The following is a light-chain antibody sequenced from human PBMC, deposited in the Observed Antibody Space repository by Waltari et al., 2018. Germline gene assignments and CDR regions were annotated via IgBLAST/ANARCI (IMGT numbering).Light chain of an antibody. CDR2: DVS. Sequence: QSALTQPASVSGSPGQSIPISCTGTRRDVGGYNYVSWFQQHPGRAPKLMIYDVSKRPSGVSNRFSGSKSGNAASLTISGLQAEDEADYYCSSYTSISTLVFGVGTKVTVL. J-gene: IGLJ3*02. V-gene: IGLV2-14*01. CDR1: RRDVGGYNY. CDR3: SSYTSISTLV.